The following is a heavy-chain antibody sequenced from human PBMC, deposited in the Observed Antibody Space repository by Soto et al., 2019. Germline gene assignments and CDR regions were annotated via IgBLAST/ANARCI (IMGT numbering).Heavy chain of an antibody. D-gene: IGHD2-21*02. J-gene: IGHJ2*01. Sequence: QVQLVESGGGVVQPGRSLRLSCAASGFTFSSYGMHWVRQAPGKGLVWVAVICVDGSNKDYADSVKGRFTIARDNAKNTPYPLMNSLRAEDTAVYYCTRAASPCCGGDCYSGCDLGSRGTLVTVSS. CDR3: TRAASPCCGGDCYSGCDL. V-gene: IGHV3-33*01. CDR2: ICVDGSNK. CDR1: GFTFSSYG.